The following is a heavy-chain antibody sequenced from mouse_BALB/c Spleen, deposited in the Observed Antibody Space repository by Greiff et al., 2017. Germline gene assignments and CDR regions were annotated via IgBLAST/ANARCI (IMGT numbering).Heavy chain of an antibody. V-gene: IGHV1-15*01. J-gene: IGHJ4*01. CDR3: TRKGYRYGDYAMDY. Sequence: VQLQQSGAELVRPGASVTLSCKASGYTFTDYEMHWVKQTPVHGLEWIGAIDPETGGTAYNQKFTGKATLTADKSSSTAYMELRSLTSEDSAVYYCTRKGYRYGDYAMDYWGQGTSVTVSS. CDR2: IDPETGGT. D-gene: IGHD2-14*01. CDR1: GYTFTDYE.